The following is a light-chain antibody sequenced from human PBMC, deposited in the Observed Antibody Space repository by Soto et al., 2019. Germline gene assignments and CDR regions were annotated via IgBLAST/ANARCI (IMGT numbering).Light chain of an antibody. CDR1: QGISSY. CDR3: QQRYSTPPIT. Sequence: DIQLPPSPSFLSASVGDRVSITGRVSQGISSYLSWYQQKPGKAPTILIYAASTLQTGVPSRFSGSGSGTDFTLTIRSLQPEDLATYYCQQRYSTPPITVGHGKRLEIK. V-gene: IGKV1-9*01. J-gene: IGKJ5*01. CDR2: AAS.